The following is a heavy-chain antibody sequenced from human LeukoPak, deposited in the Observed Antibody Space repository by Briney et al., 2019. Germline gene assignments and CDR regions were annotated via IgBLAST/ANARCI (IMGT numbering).Heavy chain of an antibody. J-gene: IGHJ6*03. CDR1: GFAVSSNY. D-gene: IGHD6-13*01. V-gene: IGHV3-53*01. CDR2: IYNGGNT. Sequence: GGSLRLSCAVSGFAVSSNYMSWVRQAPGKRLEWVSVIYNGGNTYYADSVEGRFTISRDNSKNTLYLQMNSLRAEDTAVYYCARAAGNYYYYYYMDVWGKGATVTVSS. CDR3: ARAAGNYYYYYYMDV.